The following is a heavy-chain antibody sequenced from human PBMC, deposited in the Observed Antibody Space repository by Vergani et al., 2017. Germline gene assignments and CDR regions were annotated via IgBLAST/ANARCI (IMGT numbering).Heavy chain of an antibody. D-gene: IGHD4-17*01. V-gene: IGHV3-30*02. Sequence: QVQLVESGGGVVQPGGSLRLSCAASGFTFSSYSMHWVRQAPGKGLEWVAFIRYDGSNKYYADSVKGLFTISRDNSKKTLYLQMNSLRADDTAVYYCAKEGYGDYFVHAFDIWGQGTMVTVSS. J-gene: IGHJ3*02. CDR2: IRYDGSNK. CDR1: GFTFSSYS. CDR3: AKEGYGDYFVHAFDI.